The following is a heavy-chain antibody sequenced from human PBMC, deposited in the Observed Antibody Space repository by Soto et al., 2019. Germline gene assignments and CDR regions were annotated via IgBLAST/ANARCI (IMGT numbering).Heavy chain of an antibody. D-gene: IGHD2-15*01. CDR2: ISYDGSNK. CDR3: ARGKSWYKDYYYGMDV. V-gene: IGHV3-30-3*01. CDR1: GFTFSSYA. J-gene: IGHJ6*02. Sequence: QVQLVESGGGVVQPGRSLRLSCAASGFTFSSYAMHWVRQAPGKGLEWVAVISYDGSNKYYADSVKGRFTISRDNSKNTLYLQMNSLRAEDTAVYYCARGKSWYKDYYYGMDVWGQGTTVTVSS.